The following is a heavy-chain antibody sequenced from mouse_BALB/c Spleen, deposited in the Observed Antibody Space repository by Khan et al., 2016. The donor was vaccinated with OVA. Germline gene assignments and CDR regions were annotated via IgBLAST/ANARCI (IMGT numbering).Heavy chain of an antibody. Sequence: EVQLQESGPGLVKPSQSLSLTCTVTGYSITSGYGWNWIRQFPGNKLEWMGYISYRGSTNYNPSLKSRISITRDTSKNQVFLQLSSGTTEDTATYYCARTARIKYWGQGTTLTVSS. V-gene: IGHV3-2*02. CDR3: ARTARIKY. CDR1: GYSITSGYG. J-gene: IGHJ2*01. CDR2: ISYRGST. D-gene: IGHD1-2*01.